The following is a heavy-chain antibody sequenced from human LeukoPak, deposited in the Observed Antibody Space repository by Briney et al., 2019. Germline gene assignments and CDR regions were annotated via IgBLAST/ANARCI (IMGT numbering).Heavy chain of an antibody. J-gene: IGHJ4*02. CDR3: ASSGGATGDDY. V-gene: IGHV4-34*01. CDR1: GGSFSGYY. Sequence: SETLSLTCAVYGGSFSGYYWSWIRQPPGKGLEWIGEINHSGSTNYNPSLKSRVTISVDTSKNQFSLKLSSVTAADTAVYYCASSGGATGDDYWGRGTLVTVSS. CDR2: INHSGST. D-gene: IGHD1-26*01.